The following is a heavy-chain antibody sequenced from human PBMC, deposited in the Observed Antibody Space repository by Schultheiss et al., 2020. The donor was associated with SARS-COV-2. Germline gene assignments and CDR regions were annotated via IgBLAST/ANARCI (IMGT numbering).Heavy chain of an antibody. J-gene: IGHJ4*02. CDR2: ISSSGSTI. Sequence: GGSLRLSCSASGFTFSSFAMNWVRQAPGKGLEWVSYISSSGSTIYYADSVKGRFTISRDNAKNSLYLQMNSLRAEDTAVYYCARDLAAAGTGYWGQGTLVTVSS. CDR3: ARDLAAAGTGY. V-gene: IGHV3-48*04. CDR1: GFTFSSFA. D-gene: IGHD6-13*01.